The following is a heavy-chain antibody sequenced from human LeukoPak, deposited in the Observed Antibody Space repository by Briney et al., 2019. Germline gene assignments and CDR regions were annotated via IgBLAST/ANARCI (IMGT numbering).Heavy chain of an antibody. V-gene: IGHV4-61*02. CDR1: DGYISSGRYY. CDR3: ARVCSIFEVAMGAFDI. D-gene: IGHD3-3*01. CDR2: IYTSGST. J-gene: IGHJ3*02. Sequence: SQSLSLTCTVSDGYISSGRYYSSWIRQPAGKGLQWIGRIYTSGSTNYNSSLRSRVTISVDTSKNQFSLNLSSVTAGDTDVYYCARVCSIFEVAMGAFDIWLQGTMVTVSS.